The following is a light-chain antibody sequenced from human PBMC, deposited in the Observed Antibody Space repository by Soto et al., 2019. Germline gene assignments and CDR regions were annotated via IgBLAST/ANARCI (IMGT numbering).Light chain of an antibody. CDR1: SSDVGSYNY. CDR3: CSYTGSSTWV. CDR2: DDN. J-gene: IGLJ3*02. Sequence: QSALTQPASVSGSPGQSITISCTGTSSDVGSYNYVSWYQQHPGTAPKLMIYDDNNRPSGVSNRFSGSTSGITASLTISVLQAEDEADYYCCSYTGSSTWVFGGGTKVTVL. V-gene: IGLV2-14*01.